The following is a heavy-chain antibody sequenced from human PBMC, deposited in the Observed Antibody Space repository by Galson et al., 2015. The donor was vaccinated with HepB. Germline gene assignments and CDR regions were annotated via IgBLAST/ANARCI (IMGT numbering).Heavy chain of an antibody. CDR2: IKSKTDGGTT. D-gene: IGHD2-2*01. CDR1: GFTFSNAW. J-gene: IGHJ4*02. Sequence: SLRLSCAASGFTFSNAWMSWVHQAPGKGLEWVGRIKSKTDGGTTDYAAPVKGRFTISRDDSKNTLYLQMNSLKTEDTAVYYCTTDRALGYCSSTSCYGYWGQGTLVTVSS. CDR3: TTDRALGYCSSTSCYGY. V-gene: IGHV3-15*01.